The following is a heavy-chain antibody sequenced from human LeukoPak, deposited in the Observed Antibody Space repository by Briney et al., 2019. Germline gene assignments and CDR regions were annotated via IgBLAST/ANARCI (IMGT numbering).Heavy chain of an antibody. V-gene: IGHV3-74*01. CDR1: GFTFSNYW. CDR3: ARGSSSWRNALDI. Sequence: SGGSLRLSCAASGFTFSNYWMHWVRQTPGKGLVWVSRLNPDGSSTNYADSVKGRFTISRDNAKNTLYLQMNSLRAEDTAVYYCARGSSSWRNALDIWGQGTMVTVSS. J-gene: IGHJ3*02. D-gene: IGHD6-13*01. CDR2: LNPDGSST.